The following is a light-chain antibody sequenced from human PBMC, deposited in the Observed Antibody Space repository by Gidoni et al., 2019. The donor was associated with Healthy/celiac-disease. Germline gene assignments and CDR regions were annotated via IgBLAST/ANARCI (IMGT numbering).Light chain of an antibody. CDR1: QSISSW. CDR3: QQYNSYLLT. CDR2: DAS. V-gene: IGKV1-5*01. Sequence: DIPMTQSPSTLSASVGDRVTITCRASQSISSWLAWYQQKPGKAPKLLIYDASSLESGVPSRFSGSGSGTEFTLTISSLQPDDFATYYCQQYNSYLLTFGGXTKVEIK. J-gene: IGKJ4*01.